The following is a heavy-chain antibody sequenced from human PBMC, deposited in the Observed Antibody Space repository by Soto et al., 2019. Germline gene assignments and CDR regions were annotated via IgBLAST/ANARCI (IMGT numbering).Heavy chain of an antibody. Sequence: SETLSLTCTVSGGSISSYYWSWIRQPPGKGLEWIGYIYYSGSTNYNPSLKSRVTISVDTSKNQFSLKLSSVTAADTAVYYCARGRLLGSPTVDYWGQGTLVTVSS. J-gene: IGHJ4*02. D-gene: IGHD1-26*01. CDR3: ARGRLLGSPTVDY. CDR2: IYYSGST. V-gene: IGHV4-59*01. CDR1: GGSISSYY.